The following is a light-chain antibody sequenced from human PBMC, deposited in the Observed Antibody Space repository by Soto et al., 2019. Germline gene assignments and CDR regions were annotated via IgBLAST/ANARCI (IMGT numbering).Light chain of an antibody. J-gene: IGKJ1*01. V-gene: IGKV3-20*01. CDR1: ESVVSNY. Sequence: ESVLTQSPGTLSLSQGERATLSCRATESVVSNYLAWYQLKPGQAPRLLIYDASSRATGIPDRFSGSGSGTDFTLTISRLEPEDFAVYYCQQYGSIPWTFGQGTKVDI. CDR2: DAS. CDR3: QQYGSIPWT.